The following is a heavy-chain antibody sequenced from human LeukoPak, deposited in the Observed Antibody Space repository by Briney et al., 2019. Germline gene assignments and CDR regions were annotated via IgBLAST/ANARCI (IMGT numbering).Heavy chain of an antibody. Sequence: GASVKVSCKASGYTFTSYGISWVRQAPGQGLEWMGWISAYNGNTNYAQKLQGRVTMTTDTSTSTAYMELRSLRSDDTAVYYCARGEAYYDFWSGYSDDIWGQGTMVTVSS. J-gene: IGHJ3*02. CDR2: ISAYNGNT. CDR3: ARGEAYYDFWSGYSDDI. CDR1: GYTFTSYG. V-gene: IGHV1-18*01. D-gene: IGHD3-3*01.